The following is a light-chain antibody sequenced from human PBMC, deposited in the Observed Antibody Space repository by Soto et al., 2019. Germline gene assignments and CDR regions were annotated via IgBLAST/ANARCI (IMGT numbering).Light chain of an antibody. Sequence: DLVMTQSPLSLPVTPGEPASISCRSSQSLLYSKGNNYLDWYLQKPGQSPQLLSYLGSNRATGVPDRFSGSGSGTDFTLKISRVEAEDVGVYYCMQALQNPSITFGHGTRLEI. CDR2: LGS. CDR3: MQALQNPSIT. V-gene: IGKV2-28*01. J-gene: IGKJ5*01. CDR1: QSLLYSKGNNY.